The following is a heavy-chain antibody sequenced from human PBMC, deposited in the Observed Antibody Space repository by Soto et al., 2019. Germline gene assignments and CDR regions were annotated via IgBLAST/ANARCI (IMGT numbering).Heavy chain of an antibody. V-gene: IGHV1-46*03. CDR3: ARAWDYYDILTGYSTAFDY. CDR2: INPSGGST. J-gene: IGHJ4*02. CDR1: GYTFTSYY. Sequence: ASLKVSCKASGYTFTSYYMHWVRQAPGQGLEWMGIINPSGGSTSYARKFQGRVTMTRDTSTSTVYMELSSLRSEDTAVYYCARAWDYYDILTGYSTAFDYWGQGTLVTVSS. D-gene: IGHD3-9*01.